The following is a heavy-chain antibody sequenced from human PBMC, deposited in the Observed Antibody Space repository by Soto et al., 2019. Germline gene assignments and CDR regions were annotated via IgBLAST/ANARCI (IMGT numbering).Heavy chain of an antibody. D-gene: IGHD3-3*01. CDR3: ARSPIFGVPYNYYYYGMDV. Sequence: PSQTLSLTCVISGDSVSSNSAAWNWIRQSPSRGLEWLGRTYYRSKWYNDYAVSVKSRITINPDTSKNQLSLQLNSVTPEDTAVYYCARSPIFGVPYNYYYYGMDVWGQGTTVTVSS. J-gene: IGHJ6*02. CDR1: GDSVSSNSAA. V-gene: IGHV6-1*01. CDR2: TYYRSKWYN.